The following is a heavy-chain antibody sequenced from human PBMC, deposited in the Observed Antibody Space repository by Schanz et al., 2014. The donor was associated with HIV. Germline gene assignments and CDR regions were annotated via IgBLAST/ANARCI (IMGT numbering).Heavy chain of an antibody. V-gene: IGHV3-7*01. CDR3: AKSNGGDTAVVQYYFDY. D-gene: IGHD5-18*01. CDR2: IKEDGIEK. J-gene: IGHJ4*02. Sequence: EVQLLESGGGLEQPGGSLRLSCAASGFNFNNYAMTWVRQAPGKGPEWVANIKEDGIEKYYVDSVKGRFTISRDNAKNSLYLNMYSLRAEDTAVYFCAKSNGGDTAVVQYYFDYWGQGTLVSVSS. CDR1: GFNFNNYA.